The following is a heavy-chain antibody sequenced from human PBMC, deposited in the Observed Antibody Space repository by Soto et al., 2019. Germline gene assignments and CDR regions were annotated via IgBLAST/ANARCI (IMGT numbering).Heavy chain of an antibody. J-gene: IGHJ4*02. Sequence: PSETLSLTCTVSGGSISSGDYYWSWIRQPPGKGLEWIGYIYYSGSTYYNPSLKSRVTISVDTSKNQFSLKLSSVTAADTAVYYCAREKQLDEYYFDYWGQGTLVTVS. CDR3: AREKQLDEYYFDY. D-gene: IGHD6-6*01. V-gene: IGHV4-30-4*01. CDR1: GGSISSGDYY. CDR2: IYYSGST.